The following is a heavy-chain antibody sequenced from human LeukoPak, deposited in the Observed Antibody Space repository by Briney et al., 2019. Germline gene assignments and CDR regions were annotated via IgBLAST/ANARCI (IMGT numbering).Heavy chain of an antibody. J-gene: IGHJ3*02. D-gene: IGHD3-3*01. Sequence: ASVKVSCKASGYTFTSYAMNWVRQAPGQGLEWMGWINTNTGNPTYAQGFTGRFVFSLDTSVSTAYLQISSLKAEDTAVYYCARGGHYDFWSGYYLIAFDIWGQGTMVTVSS. CDR2: INTNTGNP. V-gene: IGHV7-4-1*02. CDR3: ARGGHYDFWSGYYLIAFDI. CDR1: GYTFTSYA.